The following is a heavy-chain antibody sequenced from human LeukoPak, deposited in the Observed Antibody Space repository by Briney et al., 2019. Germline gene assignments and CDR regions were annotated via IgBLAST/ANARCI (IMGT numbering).Heavy chain of an antibody. V-gene: IGHV4-39*07. CDR2: IYYSGST. CDR3: AREVNAATNAFDI. D-gene: IGHD1-1*01. CDR1: GDSISSSSYY. J-gene: IGHJ3*02. Sequence: SETLSLTCTVSGDSISSSSYYWGWIRQPPGKGLEWIGRIYYSGSTYYNPSLKSRVTISVDASKNQFSLKLSSVTAADTAVYYCAREVNAATNAFDIWGQGTMVTVSS.